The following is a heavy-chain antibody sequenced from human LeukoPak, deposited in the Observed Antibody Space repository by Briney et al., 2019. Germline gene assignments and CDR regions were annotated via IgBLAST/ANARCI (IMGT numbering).Heavy chain of an antibody. Sequence: PSGTLSLTCTVSGGSMSSSNYFWGCFRHPPGKGLEWIGSIYYSGSNNYNPSLKTRATISEDTPKNHFSLKVSSLTAADTPGYYCAQGKIVKRVGPGKLKEGWRFYPWGQGTLVTVSS. CDR2: IYYSGSN. CDR3: AQGKIVKRVGPGKLKEGWRFYP. V-gene: IGHV4-39*02. D-gene: IGHD1-26*01. J-gene: IGHJ5*02. CDR1: GGSMSSSNYF.